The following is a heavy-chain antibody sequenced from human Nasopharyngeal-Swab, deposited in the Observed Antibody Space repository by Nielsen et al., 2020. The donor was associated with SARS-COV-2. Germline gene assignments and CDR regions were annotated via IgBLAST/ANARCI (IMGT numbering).Heavy chain of an antibody. Sequence: GESLKISCAASGFTFSSYWMSWVRQAPGKGPEWVANIKQDGSEKYYVDSVKGRFTLFRDNAKNSLYLQMNSLRAEDTAVYYCARMQYYDSSGYYIQTFDYWGQGTLVTVSS. CDR3: ARMQYYDSSGYYIQTFDY. D-gene: IGHD3-22*01. CDR2: IKQDGSEK. V-gene: IGHV3-7*01. J-gene: IGHJ4*02. CDR1: GFTFSSYW.